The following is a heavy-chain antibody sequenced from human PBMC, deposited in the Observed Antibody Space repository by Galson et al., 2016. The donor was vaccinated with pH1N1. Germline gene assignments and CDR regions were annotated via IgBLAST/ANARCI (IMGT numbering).Heavy chain of an antibody. J-gene: IGHJ3*02. Sequence: SLRLSCAASGFSFRFYGMHWVRQAPGKGLEWVAVISYDGRDTSSADSVKGRFTISRDNSTNTLSLQMNSLKTEDTAVYYCAKVPHSSGWYSKAPSTFDIWGQGTMVTVSS. CDR2: ISYDGRDT. V-gene: IGHV3-30*18. D-gene: IGHD6-13*01. CDR3: AKVPHSSGWYSKAPSTFDI. CDR1: GFSFRFYG.